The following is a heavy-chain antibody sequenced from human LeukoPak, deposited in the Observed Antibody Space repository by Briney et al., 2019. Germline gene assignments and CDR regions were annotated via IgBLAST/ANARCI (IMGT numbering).Heavy chain of an antibody. CDR3: AKSSNHYRPFDD. V-gene: IGHV3-23*01. D-gene: IGHD3-16*02. CDR2: ISGSGGST. J-gene: IGHJ4*02. CDR1: EFTFSDYA. Sequence: PGGSLRLSCAASEFTFSDYAMNWVRQAPGKGLEYVSGISGSGGSTYHADSVKGRFTISRGNSKNTLYVQMNSLRAEDTAVYYCAKSSNHYRPFDDWGQGTLVTVSS.